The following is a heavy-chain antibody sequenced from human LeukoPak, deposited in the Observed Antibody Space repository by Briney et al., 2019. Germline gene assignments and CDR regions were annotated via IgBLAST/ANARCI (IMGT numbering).Heavy chain of an antibody. V-gene: IGHV3-30*18. J-gene: IGHJ4*02. CDR1: GFTFSSYG. D-gene: IGHD5-18*01. CDR2: ISYDGSNK. Sequence: GGSLRLSCAASGFTFSSYGMHWVRQAPGKGLEWVAVISYDGSNKYYADSVKGRFTISRDNSKNTLYLQMNSLRAEDTAVYYCAKSAAMVPFDYWGQGTLVTVS. CDR3: AKSAAMVPFDY.